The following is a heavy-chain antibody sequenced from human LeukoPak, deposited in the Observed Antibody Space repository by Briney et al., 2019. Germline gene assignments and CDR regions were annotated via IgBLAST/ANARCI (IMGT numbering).Heavy chain of an antibody. CDR3: ARAYGDYYYMDV. Sequence: PSETLSLTCAVSGGSISSGGYSWSWIRQPPGKGLEWIGYIYYSGSTYYNPSLKSRVTISVDTSKNQFSLKLSSVTAADTAVYYCARAYGDYYYMDVWGKGTTVTVSS. CDR2: IYYSGST. J-gene: IGHJ6*03. D-gene: IGHD4-17*01. CDR1: GGSISSGGYS. V-gene: IGHV4-30-4*07.